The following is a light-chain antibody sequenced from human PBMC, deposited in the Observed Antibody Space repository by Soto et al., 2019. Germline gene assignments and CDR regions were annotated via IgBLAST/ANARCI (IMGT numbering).Light chain of an antibody. V-gene: IGLV2-14*01. CDR1: SIDIGAFNF. Sequence: QSALAQPASVSGSPGQSITIPCTGTSIDIGAFNFVSWYQHHPGKSPKLLIFGVNNRPSGVSNRFSGSKSGTTASLTISGLQVEDEADYYCISYTSTTTPYVFGTGTKVTVL. J-gene: IGLJ1*01. CDR3: ISYTSTTTPYV. CDR2: GVN.